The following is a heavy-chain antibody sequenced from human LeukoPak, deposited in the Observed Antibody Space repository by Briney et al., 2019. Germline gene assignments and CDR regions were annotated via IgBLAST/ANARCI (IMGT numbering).Heavy chain of an antibody. J-gene: IGHJ4*02. V-gene: IGHV3-48*01. CDR1: GFTFSSYS. Sequence: PGRSLRLSCAASGFTFSSYSMNWVRQAPGKGREWVSYISSSSSTISYADSVKGRFTMSRDNAKNSLYLQMNSLRAEDTAVYYCATISGYDVDYWGQGTLVTVSS. CDR3: ATISGYDVDY. D-gene: IGHD5-12*01. CDR2: ISSSSSTI.